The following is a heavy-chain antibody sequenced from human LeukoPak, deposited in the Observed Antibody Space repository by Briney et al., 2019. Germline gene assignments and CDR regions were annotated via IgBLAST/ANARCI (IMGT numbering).Heavy chain of an antibody. CDR1: GFTFSSYS. CDR3: ASPGIVAAGTDRGFDY. V-gene: IGHV3-21*01. Sequence: GGSLRLSCAASGFTFSSYSMNWVRQAPGKGLEWVPSISGSSSYIYYADSVKGRFTISRDNAKNSLYLQMNSLRAEDTAVYYCASPGIVAAGTDRGFDYWGQGTLVTVSS. D-gene: IGHD6-13*01. CDR2: ISGSSSYI. J-gene: IGHJ4*02.